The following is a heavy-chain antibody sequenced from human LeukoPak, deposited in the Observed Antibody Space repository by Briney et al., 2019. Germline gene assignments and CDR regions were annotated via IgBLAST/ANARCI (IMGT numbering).Heavy chain of an antibody. D-gene: IGHD3-22*01. Sequence: ASVKVSCKASDYTFTVYYMHWVRQAPGQGLEWMGWINPNSGGTNYAQKFQGRVTMTRDTSISTAYMELSRLRSDDTAVYYCARDGYDSSGHRYYFDYWGQGTLVTVSS. V-gene: IGHV1-2*02. J-gene: IGHJ4*02. CDR1: DYTFTVYY. CDR3: ARDGYDSSGHRYYFDY. CDR2: INPNSGGT.